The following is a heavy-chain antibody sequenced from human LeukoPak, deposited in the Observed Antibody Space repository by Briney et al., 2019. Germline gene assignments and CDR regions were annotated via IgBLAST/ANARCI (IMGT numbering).Heavy chain of an antibody. CDR1: GYTFTGYY. Sequence: ASVKVSCKASGYTFTGYYMHWVRQAPGQGLEWMGRINPNSGGTNYAQKFQGRVTMTRDTSISTAYMELSRLRSDDTAVHYCATASQNYYDTDYWGQGTLVTVSS. CDR3: ATASQNYYDTDY. J-gene: IGHJ4*02. V-gene: IGHV1-2*06. D-gene: IGHD3-22*01. CDR2: INPNSGGT.